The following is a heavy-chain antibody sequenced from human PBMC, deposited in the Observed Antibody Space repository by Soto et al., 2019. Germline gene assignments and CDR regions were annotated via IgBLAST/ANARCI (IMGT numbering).Heavy chain of an antibody. J-gene: IGHJ4*02. V-gene: IGHV1-3*01. Sequence: ASVKVSCKASGYTFTSYAMHWVLQAPGQRLEWMGWINAGNSDTKYSQKFQGRVTITSDTSASTAYMELSSLRAEDTAVYYCSILAVADTVGGNWGQGTLVTVSS. CDR1: GYTFTSYA. CDR2: INAGNSDT. CDR3: SILAVADTVGGN. D-gene: IGHD6-19*01.